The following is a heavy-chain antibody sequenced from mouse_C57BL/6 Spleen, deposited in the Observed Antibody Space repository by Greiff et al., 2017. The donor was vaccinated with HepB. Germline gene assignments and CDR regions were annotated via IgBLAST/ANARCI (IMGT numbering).Heavy chain of an antibody. V-gene: IGHV1-47*01. D-gene: IGHD2-2*01. CDR1: GYTFTTYP. J-gene: IGHJ3*01. CDR2: FHPYNDDT. Sequence: VKLVESGAELVKPGASVKMSCKASGYTFTTYPIEWMKQNHGKSLEWIGNFHPYNDDTKYNEKFKGKATLTVEKSSSTVYLELSRLTSDDSAVYYCARRNGYDRRWFAYWGQGTLVTVSA. CDR3: ARRNGYDRRWFAY.